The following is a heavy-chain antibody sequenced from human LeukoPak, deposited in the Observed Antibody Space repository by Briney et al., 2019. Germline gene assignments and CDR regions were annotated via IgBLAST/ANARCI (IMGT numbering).Heavy chain of an antibody. CDR1: GYTFTGYY. J-gene: IGHJ4*02. CDR2: INPSSGGT. V-gene: IGHV1-2*06. D-gene: IGHD2-21*02. CDR3: ARGQCGGDCYAVNC. Sequence: ASVKVSCKASGYTFTGYYMHWVRQAPGQGLEWMGRINPSSGGTNYAQKFQGRVTMTRDTAIGTAYMELSRLESADTAVYYCARGQCGGDCYAVNCWGQGTLVTVSS.